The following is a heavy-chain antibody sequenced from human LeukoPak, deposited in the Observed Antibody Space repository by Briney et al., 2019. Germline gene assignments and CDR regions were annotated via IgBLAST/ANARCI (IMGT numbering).Heavy chain of an antibody. J-gene: IGHJ3*02. CDR2: INSISSEI. CDR1: GFTFSSYS. D-gene: IGHD3-10*01. Sequence: QAGGSLRLSCAASGFTFSSYSMNWVRQAPGKGLEWVSYINSISSEIYYGDSVKGRFTISTDNAKNSVYLQMNSLRDEDTAVYYCARDRAYAFDNWGQGTMVTVSS. CDR3: ARDRAYAFDN. V-gene: IGHV3-48*02.